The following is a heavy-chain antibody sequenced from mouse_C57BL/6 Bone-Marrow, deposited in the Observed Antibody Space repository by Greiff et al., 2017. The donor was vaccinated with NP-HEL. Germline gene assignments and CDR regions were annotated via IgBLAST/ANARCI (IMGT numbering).Heavy chain of an antibody. CDR3: ARQVITTVVAPGGDV. CDR2: ISGGGGNT. CDR1: GFTFSSYT. J-gene: IGHJ1*03. D-gene: IGHD1-1*01. Sequence: EVMLVESGGGLVKPGGSLKLSCAASGFTFSSYTMSWVRQTPEKRLEWVATISGGGGNTYYPDSVKGRFTISRDNAKNTLYLQMSSLRSEDTALYYCARQVITTVVAPGGDVWGTGTTVTVSS. V-gene: IGHV5-9*01.